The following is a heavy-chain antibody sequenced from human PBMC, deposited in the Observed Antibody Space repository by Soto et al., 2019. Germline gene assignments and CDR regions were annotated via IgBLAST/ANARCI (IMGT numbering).Heavy chain of an antibody. CDR2: IYYSGST. D-gene: IGHD3-22*01. Sequence: SETLSLTCTVSGGSISSGDYYWSWIRQPPGKGLEWIGYIYYSGSTYYNPSLKSRVTISVDTSKNQFSLKLSSVTAADTAVYYCASHPYYYDSSGYFNFDYWGQGTLVTVSS. V-gene: IGHV4-30-4*01. CDR1: GGSISSGDYY. CDR3: ASHPYYYDSSGYFNFDY. J-gene: IGHJ4*02.